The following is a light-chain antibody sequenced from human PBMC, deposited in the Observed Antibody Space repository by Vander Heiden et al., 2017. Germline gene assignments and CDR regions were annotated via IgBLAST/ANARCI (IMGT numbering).Light chain of an antibody. V-gene: IGKV1-5*03. J-gene: IGKJ1*01. CDR3: QQYNSYST. CDR2: KSS. CDR1: QSISSL. Sequence: DIQMTQSPSTLSASVGDRVTITCRASQSISSLLAWYQQKPGKAPKLINYKSSSLESGVPSRISGRGSRTEFPLTISSLQPDDFATYYSQQYNSYSTFGQGTKVEIK.